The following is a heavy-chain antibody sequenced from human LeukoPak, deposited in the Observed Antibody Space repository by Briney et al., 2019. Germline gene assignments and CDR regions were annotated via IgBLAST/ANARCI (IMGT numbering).Heavy chain of an antibody. CDR1: GGSFSGYY. CDR2: INHSGST. CDR3: ARGWPTVVTQRYLDY. J-gene: IGHJ4*02. V-gene: IGHV4-34*01. D-gene: IGHD4-23*01. Sequence: SETLSLTCAVYGGSFSGYYWSWIRQPPGKGLEWIGEINHSGSTNYNPSLKSRVTISVDTSKNQFSLKLSSVTAADTAVYYCARGWPTVVTQRYLDYWGQGTLVTVSS.